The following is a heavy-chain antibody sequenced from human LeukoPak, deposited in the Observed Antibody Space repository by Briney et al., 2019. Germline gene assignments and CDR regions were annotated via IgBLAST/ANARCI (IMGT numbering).Heavy chain of an antibody. Sequence: SETLSLTCTVSGGSISPYYWSWIRQPPGKGLEWIGYIYYTGSTYYNPSLKSRVTISVDTSKNQFSLKLSSVTAADTAVYYCARAFYYGSGTFDIWGQGTMVTVSS. V-gene: IGHV4-59*01. CDR2: IYYTGST. CDR3: ARAFYYGSGTFDI. CDR1: GGSISPYY. J-gene: IGHJ3*02. D-gene: IGHD3-10*01.